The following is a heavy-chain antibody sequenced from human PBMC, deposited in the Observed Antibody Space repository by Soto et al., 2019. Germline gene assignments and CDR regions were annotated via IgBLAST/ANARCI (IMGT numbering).Heavy chain of an antibody. CDR3: ARGFIMFTFGGVKSNYMDF. D-gene: IGHD3-16*01. Sequence: GGSLRLSCAASGFTFSSYSMNWVRQAPGKGLEWVSYISSSSSTIYYADSVKGRFTISRDNAKNSLYLQMNSLRAEDTAVYYCARGFIMFTFGGVKSNYMDFWGTGTMVTVSS. CDR1: GFTFSSYS. V-gene: IGHV3-48*01. CDR2: ISSSSSTI. J-gene: IGHJ6*03.